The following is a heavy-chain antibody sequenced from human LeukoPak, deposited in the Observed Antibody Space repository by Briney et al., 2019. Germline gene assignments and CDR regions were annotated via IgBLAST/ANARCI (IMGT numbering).Heavy chain of an antibody. CDR3: ASFPTGMAVAEGDY. CDR1: GFTVSSNY. D-gene: IGHD6-19*01. V-gene: IGHV3-66*02. Sequence: GGSLSLSCAASGFTVSSNYMSWVRQAPGKGLEWVSVIYSGGSTYYADSVKGRFTISRDNSKNTLYLQMNSLRAEDTAVYYCASFPTGMAVAEGDYWGQGTLVTVSS. CDR2: IYSGGST. J-gene: IGHJ4*02.